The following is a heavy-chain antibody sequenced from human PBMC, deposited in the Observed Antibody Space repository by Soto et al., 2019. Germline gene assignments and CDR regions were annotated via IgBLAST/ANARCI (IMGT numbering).Heavy chain of an antibody. J-gene: IGHJ4*02. V-gene: IGHV1-69*06. CDR2: IIPIFNST. Sequence: QVQLVQSGAEVKTPGSSLKVSCKVSGSRFSNYVISWVRQAPGHGLEWLGRIIPIFNSTKYAQSFQGRVTITADKSTSTASVELSRLRSDDTAVYYCAREGRGKKAGYNGLVSLGYWGQGTLGTVSS. D-gene: IGHD2-2*02. CDR1: GSRFSNYV. CDR3: AREGRGKKAGYNGLVSLGY.